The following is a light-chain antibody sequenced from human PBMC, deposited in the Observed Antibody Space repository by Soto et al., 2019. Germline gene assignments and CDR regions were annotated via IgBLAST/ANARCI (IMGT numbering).Light chain of an antibody. V-gene: IGKV3-15*01. Sequence: EIVMTQSPATLSVSPGERAALTCRASQSISNNLAWYQQKPGQAPRLLICDASTRATGVPARFSGSGSATEFTLSISSLQSEDFAVYYCQQYNNWPALTFGGGTKVEIK. J-gene: IGKJ4*01. CDR3: QQYNNWPALT. CDR1: QSISNN. CDR2: DAS.